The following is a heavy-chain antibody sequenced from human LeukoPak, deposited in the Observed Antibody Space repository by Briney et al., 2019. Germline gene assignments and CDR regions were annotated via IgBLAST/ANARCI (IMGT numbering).Heavy chain of an antibody. Sequence: PSETLSLTCSVSGGSISISTYYWVWIRQPPGKGLEWIGEINHSGSTNDNPSLKSRVTISVDTSKNQFSLKLSSVTAADTAVYYCVSGDYHLDYWGQGTLVTVSS. V-gene: IGHV4-39*07. CDR2: INHSGST. D-gene: IGHD2-21*01. CDR3: VSGDYHLDY. J-gene: IGHJ4*02. CDR1: GGSISISTYY.